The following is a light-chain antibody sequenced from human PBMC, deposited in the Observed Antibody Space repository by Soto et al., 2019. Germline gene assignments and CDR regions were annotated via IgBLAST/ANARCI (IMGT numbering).Light chain of an antibody. CDR3: QSYDNSLTDYYV. Sequence: SLLTPPPPLSGAPGAKGTPSRPWGNPHIASYSVHWYQQLPGGAPKLLIFDNTNRPSGVPGRFSGSKSGTSASLAITGLQAEDEADYYCQSYDNSLTDYYVFGTGTKVTVL. V-gene: IGLV1-40*01. CDR2: DNT. J-gene: IGLJ1*01. CDR1: NPHIASYS.